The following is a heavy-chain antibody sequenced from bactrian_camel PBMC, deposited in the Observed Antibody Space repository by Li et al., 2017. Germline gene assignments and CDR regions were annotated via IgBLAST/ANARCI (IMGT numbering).Heavy chain of an antibody. J-gene: IGHJ4*01. CDR2: MHTGRGST. CDR3: AARWEYGTPWCDPAYEYDH. V-gene: IGHV3S40*01. Sequence: DVQLVESGGGSVQAGGSLKLSCAASGLTYGSVGMGLFRQAPGKEREGVAAMHTGRGSTYYADSVKGRFTISQDSAKNTVLLQMSNLKPEDTAKYYCAARWEYGTPWCDPAYEYDHWGQGTQVTVS. CDR1: GLTYGSVG. D-gene: IGHD6*01.